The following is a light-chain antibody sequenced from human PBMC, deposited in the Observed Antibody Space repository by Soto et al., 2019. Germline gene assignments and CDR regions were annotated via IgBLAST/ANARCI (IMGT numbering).Light chain of an antibody. CDR1: QSVSSNY. CDR2: GAS. CDR3: QQYGSSIGT. J-gene: IGKJ1*01. Sequence: EIVLTQFPGTLSLSPGERATLSCRASQSVSSNYLAWYQQRPGQPPNLLIFGASNRAPVIPDRFSGSGSGTGFALTISRLEPEDFAVYYCQQYGSSIGTFCQATKVDIK. V-gene: IGKV3-20*01.